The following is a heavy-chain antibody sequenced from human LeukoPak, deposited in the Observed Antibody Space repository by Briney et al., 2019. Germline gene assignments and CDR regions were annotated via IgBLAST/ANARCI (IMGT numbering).Heavy chain of an antibody. V-gene: IGHV3-48*03. Sequence: PGGSLRLSCAASGFTFSSFEMNWVRQAPGKGLEWVSYISISGSTIYYADSVKGRFTISRDNAKNSLYLQMNSLRAEDTAVYYCARENYYGSGSSPGEFDYWGQGTLVTVSS. CDR2: ISISGSTI. J-gene: IGHJ4*02. CDR1: GFTFSSFE. D-gene: IGHD3-10*01. CDR3: ARENYYGSGSSPGEFDY.